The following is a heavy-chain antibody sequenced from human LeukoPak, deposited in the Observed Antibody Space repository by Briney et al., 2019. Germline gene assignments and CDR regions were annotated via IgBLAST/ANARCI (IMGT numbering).Heavy chain of an antibody. CDR2: IIPIFGIA. D-gene: IGHD3-3*01. Sequence: SVKVSCKASGGTFSSYAISWVRQAPGQGLEWMGRIIPIFGIANYAQKFQGRVTITADKSTSTAYMELSSLRSEDTAVYYCARVSTQAPKDITIFGVVTYSHLDYGMDVWGQGTTVTVSS. J-gene: IGHJ6*02. V-gene: IGHV1-69*04. CDR1: GGTFSSYA. CDR3: ARVSTQAPKDITIFGVVTYSHLDYGMDV.